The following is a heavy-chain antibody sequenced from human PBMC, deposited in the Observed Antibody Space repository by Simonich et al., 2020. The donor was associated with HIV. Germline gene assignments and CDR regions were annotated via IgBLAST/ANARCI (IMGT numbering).Heavy chain of an antibody. CDR3: ARGADTFWLGDFQH. V-gene: IGHV4-34*01. CDR1: GGASSGYF. Sequence: QVQLQQWGAGLLKPSETLSLTCAVYGGASSGYFWTWIRQSPGKGLEWIGKINQSGSTNNNQSLKSRVTISVDTSNNQFLLKVTSVTAADTAVYYCARGADTFWLGDFQHWGQGTLVTVSS. D-gene: IGHD3-10*01. CDR2: INQSGST. J-gene: IGHJ1*01.